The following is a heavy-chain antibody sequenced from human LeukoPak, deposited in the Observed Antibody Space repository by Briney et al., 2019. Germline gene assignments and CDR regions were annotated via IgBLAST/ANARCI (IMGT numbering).Heavy chain of an antibody. V-gene: IGHV4-59*01. J-gene: IGHJ6*03. CDR3: ARSVEGYCSGGSCYSYYYYMDV. CDR1: GGSISRYY. D-gene: IGHD2-15*01. CDR2: IYYSGST. Sequence: SETLSLTCTVSGGSISRYYWSWIRQPPGKGLECLGYIYYSGSTNYNPSLKSRVTISVDTSKNQFSLKLSSVTAADTAVYYCARSVEGYCSGGSCYSYYYYMDVWGKGTTVTVSS.